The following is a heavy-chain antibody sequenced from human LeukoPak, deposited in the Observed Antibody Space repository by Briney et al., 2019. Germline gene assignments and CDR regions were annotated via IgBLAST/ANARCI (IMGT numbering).Heavy chain of an antibody. CDR1: GGSISSYY. Sequence: SETLSLTCTVSGGSISSYYWSWIRQPAGKGLEWIGRIYTSGSTSYNPSLKSRVTMSVDTSKNQFSLKLSSVTAADTAVYYCARVRGRPPYYYYYGMDVWGQGTTVTVSS. V-gene: IGHV4-4*07. CDR2: IYTSGST. D-gene: IGHD5-24*01. CDR3: ARVRGRPPYYYYYGMDV. J-gene: IGHJ6*02.